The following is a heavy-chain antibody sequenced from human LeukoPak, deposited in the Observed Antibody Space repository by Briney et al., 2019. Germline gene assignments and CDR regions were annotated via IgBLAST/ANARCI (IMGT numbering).Heavy chain of an antibody. J-gene: IGHJ4*02. D-gene: IGHD2-2*01. CDR1: GYSFIAYY. V-gene: IGHV1-2*02. CDR2: ITPNSGGT. Sequence: ASVKVSCKASGYSFIAYYIHWVRQAPGQGPEWMGWITPNSGGTNYAQKFQGRVTMTRDTSISTAYMELSRLRSGDTAVYYCARDRVSSRNADYFDFWGQGTLVTVSS. CDR3: ARDRVSSRNADYFDF.